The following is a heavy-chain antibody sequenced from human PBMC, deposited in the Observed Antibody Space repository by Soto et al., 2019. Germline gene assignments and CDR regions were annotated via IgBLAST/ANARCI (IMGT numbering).Heavy chain of an antibody. D-gene: IGHD6-13*01. J-gene: IGHJ4*02. CDR3: ARGPLLGSGYSSSLESFGGY. CDR1: GYTFTSYG. Sequence: ASVKVSCKASGYTFTSYGISWVRQAPGQGLEWMGWISAYNGNTNYAQKLQGRVTMTTDTSTSTAYMELRSLRSVDTAVYYCARGPLLGSGYSSSLESFGGYWGQGTLVTVSS. V-gene: IGHV1-18*01. CDR2: ISAYNGNT.